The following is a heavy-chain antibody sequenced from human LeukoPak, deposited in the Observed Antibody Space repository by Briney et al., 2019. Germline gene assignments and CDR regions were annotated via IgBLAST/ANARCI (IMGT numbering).Heavy chain of an antibody. Sequence: SETLSLTFTVSDDSISDYYRGWIRQPPGKGLEWIGYFYNSGRSTYNPSLKSRVTISADTSKNHFSHKLNSVTTADTAVYYCTRGAGWLIDYWGQGILVTVSS. D-gene: IGHD3-16*01. CDR1: DDSISDYY. CDR3: TRGAGWLIDY. CDR2: FYNSGRS. J-gene: IGHJ4*02. V-gene: IGHV4-59*01.